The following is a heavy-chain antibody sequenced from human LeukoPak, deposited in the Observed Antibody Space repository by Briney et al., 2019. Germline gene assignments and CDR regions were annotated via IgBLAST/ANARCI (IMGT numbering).Heavy chain of an antibody. CDR1: GFTFSRNG. Sequence: PGGSLRLSCAASGFTFSRNGMHWVRQAPGKGLEGVAFRRYDGTNKYYADSVKGRFTISRDNSRNTLYLQMQSLRGDDTAVYYCVKGRSLVTSRFAPWGQGTLVTVSS. D-gene: IGHD2-21*02. J-gene: IGHJ5*02. CDR3: VKGRSLVTSRFAP. V-gene: IGHV3-30*02. CDR2: RRYDGTNK.